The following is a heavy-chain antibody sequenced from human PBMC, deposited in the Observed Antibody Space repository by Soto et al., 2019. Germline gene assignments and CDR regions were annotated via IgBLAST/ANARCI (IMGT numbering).Heavy chain of an antibody. CDR3: ARESRSALGTVEH. J-gene: IGHJ4*02. Sequence: SETLSLTCTVSGASISDYYWSWIRQPAGKGLECIGRIYASGNTNYNPSLKSRVTMSVDTSKNQFSLTLNSVTAADTTVYYCARESRSALGTVEHWGRGTLVTVSS. D-gene: IGHD6-13*01. CDR1: GASISDYY. CDR2: IYASGNT. V-gene: IGHV4-4*07.